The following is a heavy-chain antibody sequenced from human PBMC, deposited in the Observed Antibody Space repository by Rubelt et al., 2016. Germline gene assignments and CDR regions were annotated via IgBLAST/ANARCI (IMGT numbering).Heavy chain of an antibody. D-gene: IGHD3-3*01. CDR3: ARTALYYDFWSGSGNFDY. Sequence: YSTSLKTRLTISKDTSKNQVVLTMTNMDPVDTATYYCARTALYYDFWSGSGNFDYWGQGTLVTVSS. J-gene: IGHJ4*02. V-gene: IGHV2-70*01.